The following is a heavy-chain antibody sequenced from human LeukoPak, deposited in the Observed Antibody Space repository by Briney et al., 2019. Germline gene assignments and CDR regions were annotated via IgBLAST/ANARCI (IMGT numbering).Heavy chain of an antibody. CDR3: ARSEGPFDY. D-gene: IGHD1-14*01. V-gene: IGHV3-48*03. Sequence: GGSLRLPCAASGFTFSSYEMNLVRQAPGKRLEWLSYISSSGSTIYYADSVKGRFTISKDNAQNSLYLQMNSLRAEDTAVYYCARSEGPFDYWGQGTLVTVSS. CDR2: ISSSGSTI. CDR1: GFTFSSYE. J-gene: IGHJ4*02.